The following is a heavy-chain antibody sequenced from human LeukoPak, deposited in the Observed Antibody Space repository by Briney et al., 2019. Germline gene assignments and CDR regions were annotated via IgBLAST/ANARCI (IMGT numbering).Heavy chain of an antibody. CDR3: ARGGDGSSGYYDPYYYYYMDV. J-gene: IGHJ6*03. CDR2: IIPIFGTA. Sequence: ASVKVSCKPSGGTFSTYAISWVRRAPGQGLEWMGGIIPIFGTANYAQNFQGRVTITTDESTSTAYMELSSLRSEDTAVYYCARGGDGSSGYYDPYYYYYMDVWGKGTTVTVSS. V-gene: IGHV1-69*05. CDR1: GGTFSTYA. D-gene: IGHD3-22*01.